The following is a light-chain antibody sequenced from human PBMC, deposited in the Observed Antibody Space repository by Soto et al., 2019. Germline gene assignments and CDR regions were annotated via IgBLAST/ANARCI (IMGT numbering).Light chain of an antibody. CDR2: AAS. J-gene: IGKJ3*01. Sequence: DIQMTQSPSSLSASVGDRVTITCLASQSISSYLNWYQKKPGKAPKFLIYAASSLQSGVPSRLSGSGSGTDFTLTISSLQPEDFATYYCQQSYSTPRAFGPGTKVDIK. CDR3: QQSYSTPRA. CDR1: QSISSY. V-gene: IGKV1-39*01.